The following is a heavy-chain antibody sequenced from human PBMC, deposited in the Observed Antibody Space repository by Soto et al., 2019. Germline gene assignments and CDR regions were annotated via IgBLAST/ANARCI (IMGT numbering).Heavy chain of an antibody. Sequence: SETLSLTCSVSGYSVTSSDYYWAWIRQPPGKGLEWIGSMFYSGLTYYNPSLKSRVTLSVDTSKNQFSVRLDSVTAADTAVYYCAPLSVSLSGPYGIHVWGQGTTVTVSS. CDR1: GYSVTSSDYY. CDR2: MFYSGLT. CDR3: APLSVSLSGPYGIHV. V-gene: IGHV4-39*01. J-gene: IGHJ6*02. D-gene: IGHD2-15*01.